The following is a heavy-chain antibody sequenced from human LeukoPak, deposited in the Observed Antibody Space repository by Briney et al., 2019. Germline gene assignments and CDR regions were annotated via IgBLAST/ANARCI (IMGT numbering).Heavy chain of an antibody. CDR1: GYTLTELS. J-gene: IGHJ6*02. D-gene: IGHD3-10*01. V-gene: IGHV1-24*01. CDR2: FDPEDGET. CDR3: AATIYGSGRWGMDV. Sequence: GASVNVSCKVSGYTLTELSMHWVRQAPGKGLEWMGGFDPEDGETIYAQKFQGRVTMTEDTSTDTAYMELSSLRSEDTAVYYCAATIYGSGRWGMDVWGQGTTVTVSS.